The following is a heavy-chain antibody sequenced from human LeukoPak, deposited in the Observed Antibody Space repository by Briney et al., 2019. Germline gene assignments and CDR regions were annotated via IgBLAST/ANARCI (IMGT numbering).Heavy chain of an antibody. CDR2: ISYDGSNK. V-gene: IGHV3-30*03. Sequence: LAGGSLRLSCAASGFTFSTYSMNWVRQAPGKGLEWVAVISYDGSNKYYADSVKGRFTISRDNSKNTLYLQMNSLRAEDTAVYYCARGPRFDSRAHGDDYWGQGTLVTVSS. CDR3: ARGPRFDSRAHGDDY. D-gene: IGHD3-22*01. J-gene: IGHJ4*02. CDR1: GFTFSTYS.